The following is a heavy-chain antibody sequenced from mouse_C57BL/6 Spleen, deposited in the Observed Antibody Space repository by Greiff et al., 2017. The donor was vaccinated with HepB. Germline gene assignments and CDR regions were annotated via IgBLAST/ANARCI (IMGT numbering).Heavy chain of an antibody. Sequence: QVQLKESGAELVRPGASVKLSCKASGYTFTDYYINWVKQRPGQGLEWIARIYPGSGNTYYNEKFKGKATLTAEKSSSTAYMQLSSLTSEDSAVYFCARGVLRYYFDYWGQGTTLTVSS. J-gene: IGHJ2*01. V-gene: IGHV1-76*01. D-gene: IGHD1-1*01. CDR2: IYPGSGNT. CDR3: ARGVLRYYFDY. CDR1: GYTFTDYY.